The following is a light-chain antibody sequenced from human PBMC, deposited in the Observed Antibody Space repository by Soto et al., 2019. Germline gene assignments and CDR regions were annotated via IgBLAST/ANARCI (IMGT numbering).Light chain of an antibody. CDR3: QQYSNSPLT. Sequence: EICVTQSSGPLSLSPGERATLSCRASQIVSSNYLAWYQQKPGQAPRLLIYGASSRATGIPDRFSGSGSGTDFTLTISRLEPEDFAVYYCQQYSNSPLTFGQGTRLE. J-gene: IGKJ5*01. V-gene: IGKV3-20*01. CDR1: QIVSSNY. CDR2: GAS.